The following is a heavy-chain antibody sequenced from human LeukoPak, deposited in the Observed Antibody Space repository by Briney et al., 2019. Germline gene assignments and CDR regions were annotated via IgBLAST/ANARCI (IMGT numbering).Heavy chain of an antibody. J-gene: IGHJ5*02. CDR1: GFPFSSYS. Sequence: GGSLRLSCAASGFPFSSYSMNWVRQAPGKGLEWVSSISSSSSYIYYADSVKGRFTISRDNAKNSLYLQMNSLRAEDTAVYYCARGVVPAALNWFDPWGQGTLVTVSS. CDR2: ISSSSSYI. V-gene: IGHV3-21*01. D-gene: IGHD2-2*01. CDR3: ARGVVPAALNWFDP.